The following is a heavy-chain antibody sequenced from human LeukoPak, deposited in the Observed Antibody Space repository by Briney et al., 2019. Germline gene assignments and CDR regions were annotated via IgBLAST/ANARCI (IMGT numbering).Heavy chain of an antibody. J-gene: IGHJ4*02. V-gene: IGHV3-30*04. CDR3: ARDPEYYDFWSGYLSYFDY. CDR2: ISYDGSNK. Sequence: GGSLRLSCAASGFTFSSYAMHWVRQAPGKGLEWVAVISYDGSNKYYADSVEGRFTISRDNSKNTLYLQMNSLRAEDTAVYYCARDPEYYDFWSGYLSYFDYWGQGTLVTVSS. D-gene: IGHD3-3*01. CDR1: GFTFSSYA.